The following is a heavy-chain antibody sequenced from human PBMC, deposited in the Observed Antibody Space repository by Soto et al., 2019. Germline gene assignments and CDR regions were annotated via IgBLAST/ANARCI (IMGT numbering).Heavy chain of an antibody. CDR1: GGSFSGYY. CDR3: ARYKSNYYYGMDV. V-gene: IGHV4-34*01. J-gene: IGHJ6*02. D-gene: IGHD1-20*01. Sequence: SETLSLTCAVYGGSFSGYYWTWIRQPPGTGLEWIGEINHSGSTNYNPSLKSRVTISVDTSKNQFSLKLTSVTAADTAVYYCARYKSNYYYGMDVWGQGTTVTVSS. CDR2: INHSGST.